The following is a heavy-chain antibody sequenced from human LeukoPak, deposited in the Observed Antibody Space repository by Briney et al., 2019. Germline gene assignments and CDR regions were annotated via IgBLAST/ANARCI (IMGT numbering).Heavy chain of an antibody. Sequence: PSETLSLTCTVSGGSISSGSYYWSWIRQPAGKGLEWIGRIYTSGSTNYNPSLRSRVTISVDTSKNQFSLKLSSVTAADTAVYYCARDLTYYDILTGSQVWGQGTLVTVSS. CDR2: IYTSGST. V-gene: IGHV4-61*02. CDR3: ARDLTYYDILTGSQV. CDR1: GGSISSGSYY. J-gene: IGHJ4*02. D-gene: IGHD3-9*01.